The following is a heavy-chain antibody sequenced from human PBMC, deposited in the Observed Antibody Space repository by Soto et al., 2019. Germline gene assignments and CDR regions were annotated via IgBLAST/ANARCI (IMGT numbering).Heavy chain of an antibody. Sequence: GESLKISGKGSGYSFTSYWISWVRQMPGKGLEWMGRIDPSDSYTNYSPSFQGHVTISADKSISTAYLQWSSLKASATAMYYCARSVYGGYGSDSEFDYWGQGPLVPVCS. CDR2: IDPSDSYT. CDR1: GYSFTSYW. D-gene: IGHD5-12*01. J-gene: IGHJ4*02. CDR3: ARSVYGGYGSDSEFDY. V-gene: IGHV5-10-1*01.